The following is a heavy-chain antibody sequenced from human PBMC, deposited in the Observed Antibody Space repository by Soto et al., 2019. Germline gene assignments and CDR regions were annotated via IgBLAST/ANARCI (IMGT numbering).Heavy chain of an antibody. CDR2: IYYSGST. D-gene: IGHD2-21*02. V-gene: IGHV4-31*03. CDR3: ARDRHTVVVSAEGWLDP. J-gene: IGHJ5*02. CDR1: GGSISNGGYY. Sequence: QVQLQESGPGLVKPSQTLSLTCTVSGGSISNGGYYWSWIRQHPEKGLEWIGYIYYSGSTYYNPSLKSRVTISVDTSKNQFSLKLNSVTAADTAVYYCARDRHTVVVSAEGWLDPWGQGTLVTVSS.